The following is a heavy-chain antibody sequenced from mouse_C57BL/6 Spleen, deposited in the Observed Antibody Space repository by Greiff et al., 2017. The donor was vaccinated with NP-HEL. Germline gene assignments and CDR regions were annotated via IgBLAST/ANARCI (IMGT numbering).Heavy chain of an antibody. V-gene: IGHV1-75*01. J-gene: IGHJ4*01. Sequence: VQLQQSGPELVKPGASVKISCKASGYTFTDYYINWVKQRPGQGLEWIGWIFPGSGSTYYNEKFKGKATLTVDKSSSTAYMLLSSLTSEDSAVYFCARRGTMITTVYYYAMDYWGQGTSVTVSS. CDR2: IFPGSGST. D-gene: IGHD2-4*01. CDR1: GYTFTDYY. CDR3: ARRGTMITTVYYYAMDY.